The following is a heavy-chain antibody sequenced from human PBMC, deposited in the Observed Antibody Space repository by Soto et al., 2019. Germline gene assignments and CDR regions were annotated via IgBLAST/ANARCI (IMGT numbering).Heavy chain of an antibody. J-gene: IGHJ6*02. CDR2: IIPIFGTA. V-gene: IGHV1-69*13. CDR3: ARRDIVVVPAAPYYYYGMDV. CDR1: GGTFSSYA. D-gene: IGHD2-2*01. Sequence: ASVKVSCKASGGTFSSYAISWVRQAPGQGLEWMGGIIPIFGTANYAQKFQGRVTITADESTSTAYMELSSLRSEDTAVYYCARRDIVVVPAAPYYYYGMDVWGQGTTVTVSS.